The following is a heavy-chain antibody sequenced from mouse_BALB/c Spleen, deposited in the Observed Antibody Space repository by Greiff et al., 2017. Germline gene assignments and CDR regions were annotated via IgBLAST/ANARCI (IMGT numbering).Heavy chain of an antibody. J-gene: IGHJ4*01. CDR3: AVPYYGSTYYAMDY. CDR2: ISNLAYSI. Sequence: EVKLMESGGGLVQPGGSRKLSCAASGFTFSDYGMAWVRQAPGKGPEWVAFISNLAYSIYYADTVTGRFTISRENAKNTLYLEMSSLRSEDTAMYYCAVPYYGSTYYAMDYWGQGTSVTVSS. CDR1: GFTFSDYG. D-gene: IGHD1-1*01. V-gene: IGHV5-15*02.